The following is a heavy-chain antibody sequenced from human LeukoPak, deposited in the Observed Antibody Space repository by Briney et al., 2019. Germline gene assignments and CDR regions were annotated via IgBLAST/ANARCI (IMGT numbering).Heavy chain of an antibody. CDR3: ARDPDYGDPY. Sequence: PGGSLRLSCSASGFSFTDYYMSWFRLSPDKGLEWIAYITSSGATTEYADSVKGRFTISRVNAKNSLYLQMNNLRPDDTAVYYCARDPDYGDPYWGQGTLVAVSS. D-gene: IGHD4/OR15-4a*01. V-gene: IGHV3-11*01. J-gene: IGHJ4*02. CDR2: ITSSGATT. CDR1: GFSFTDYY.